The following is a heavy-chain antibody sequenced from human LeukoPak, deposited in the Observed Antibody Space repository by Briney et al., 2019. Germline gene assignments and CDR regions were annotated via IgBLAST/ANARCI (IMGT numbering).Heavy chain of an antibody. CDR2: ISTYDGNT. J-gene: IGHJ4*02. CDR3: ARNYDSSKDGNDY. D-gene: IGHD3-22*01. V-gene: IGHV1-18*04. Sequence: ASVKISCKASGYSFTSYGISWVRQAPGQGLEWMGWISTYDGNTNYAQRVQDRLTMTTDSSTSTAYMELRSLRSDDTAIYYCARNYDSSKDGNDYWGQGTLVTVSS. CDR1: GYSFTSYG.